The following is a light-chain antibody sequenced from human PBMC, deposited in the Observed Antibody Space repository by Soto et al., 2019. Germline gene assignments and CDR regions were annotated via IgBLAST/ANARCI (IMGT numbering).Light chain of an antibody. CDR1: QSVSSSF. Sequence: EIVLTQSPGTLSLSPGERATLSCRASQSVSSSFLAWYQQKPGQAPRLLIYGASSRATGIPDRFSGSGSGTDFTLTISGLEHEDFAVYYCQQYGSSPWTFGQGTKVESK. CDR2: GAS. J-gene: IGKJ1*01. CDR3: QQYGSSPWT. V-gene: IGKV3-20*01.